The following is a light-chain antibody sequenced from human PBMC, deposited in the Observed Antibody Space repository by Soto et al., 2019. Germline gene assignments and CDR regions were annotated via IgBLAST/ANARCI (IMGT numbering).Light chain of an antibody. CDR1: RAVGSD. CDR2: AAS. Sequence: QMTQSPSSLSASVGEKIIITCRASRAVGSDVRWYQQKPGQAPKLLIYAASNLYTGVPSRFSGSRSGTEFTLTISSLQPEDFASYYCLQDYGDSWTFGQGTKVEIE. J-gene: IGKJ1*01. CDR3: LQDYGDSWT. V-gene: IGKV1-6*01.